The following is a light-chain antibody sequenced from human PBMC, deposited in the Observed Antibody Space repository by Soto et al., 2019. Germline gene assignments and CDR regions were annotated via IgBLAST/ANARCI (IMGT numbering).Light chain of an antibody. CDR2: KAS. V-gene: IGKV1-5*03. CDR3: KQYNSYSWT. J-gene: IGKJ1*01. CDR1: ENIGSW. Sequence: DIQMTQSPSSLSASVGDRVTITCRASENIGSWLAWYQQKAGKAPNLLIYKASSLESGVPSRFSGSGSGTEFTLTISSLQPDDFATYYCKQYNSYSWTFGQGTKVDIK.